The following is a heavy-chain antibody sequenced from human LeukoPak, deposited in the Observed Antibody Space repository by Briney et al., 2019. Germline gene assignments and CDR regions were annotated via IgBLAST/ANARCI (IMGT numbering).Heavy chain of an antibody. J-gene: IGHJ4*02. Sequence: PSETLSLTCTVSGGSVSNYYWSWIRQSPGKGLEWIGYIYYTETSYNPSLKSRVTVSADTSKNQFSLKLYSVAAADTAVYYCATRKLGNDYWGQGTLVTVSS. CDR3: ATRKLGNDY. CDR2: IYYTET. CDR1: GGSVSNYY. V-gene: IGHV4-59*02. D-gene: IGHD7-27*01.